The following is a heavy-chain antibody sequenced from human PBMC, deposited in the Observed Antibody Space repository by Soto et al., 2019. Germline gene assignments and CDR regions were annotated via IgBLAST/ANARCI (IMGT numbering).Heavy chain of an antibody. CDR2: INHSGST. V-gene: IGHV4-34*01. J-gene: IGHJ5*02. CDR1: VGSFSGYY. CDR3: ARRRRITIFGVVMGDWXDP. D-gene: IGHD3-3*01. Sequence: SETLSLTCAVYVGSFSGYYWSWIRQPPGKGLEWIGEINHSGSTNYNPSLKSRVTISVDTSKNQFSLKLSSVTAADTAVYYCARRRRITIFGVVMGDWXDPWGQGTLVTVS.